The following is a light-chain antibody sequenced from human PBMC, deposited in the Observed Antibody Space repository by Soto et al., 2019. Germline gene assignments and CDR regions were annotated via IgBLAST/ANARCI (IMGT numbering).Light chain of an antibody. J-gene: IGKJ5*01. CDR3: QQSYSTPRIT. CDR2: GAS. V-gene: IGKV1-39*01. Sequence: DIQVTQSPSTLSGSVGDRVTITCRASQTISSWLAWYQQKPGKAPKLLIYGASSLRSGVPSRFSGSGSGTDFTLTINSLQPEDFSIYYCQQSYSTPRITFGQATRLEI. CDR1: QTISSW.